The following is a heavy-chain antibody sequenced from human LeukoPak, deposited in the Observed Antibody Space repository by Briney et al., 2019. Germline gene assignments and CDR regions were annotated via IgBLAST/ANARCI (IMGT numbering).Heavy chain of an antibody. D-gene: IGHD6-19*01. CDR1: GFTFGDYA. CDR3: TRGSYSSGWYVRWFDP. CDR2: IRSKAYGGTT. Sequence: GGSLRLSCTASGFTFGDYAMSWFRQAPGKGLEWVGFIRSKAYGGTTEYAASVKGRFTISRDDPKSIAYLQMNSLKTEDTAVYYCTRGSYSSGWYVRWFDPWGQGTLVTVSS. V-gene: IGHV3-49*03. J-gene: IGHJ5*02.